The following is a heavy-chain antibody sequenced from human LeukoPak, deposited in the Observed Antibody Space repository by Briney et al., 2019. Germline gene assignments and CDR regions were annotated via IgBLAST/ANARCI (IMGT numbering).Heavy chain of an antibody. CDR1: GGSISSYY. V-gene: IGHV4-59*01. Sequence: SETLSLTCSVSGGSISSYYWSWIRQPPGKGLEWIGYIYYSGSTNYNPSLKSRVTISVDTSKNQISLKLRSVTAADTAMYYCARDYFDSGGYYGTYYMDVWGKGTTVTISS. D-gene: IGHD3-22*01. CDR2: IYYSGST. CDR3: ARDYFDSGGYYGTYYMDV. J-gene: IGHJ6*03.